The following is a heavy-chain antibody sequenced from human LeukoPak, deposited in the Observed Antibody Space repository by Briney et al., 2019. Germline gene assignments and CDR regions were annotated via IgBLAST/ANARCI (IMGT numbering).Heavy chain of an antibody. Sequence: GASVTVSCKASGYTFTGYYMHWVRQAPGQGLEWMGWINPNSGGTNYAQKFQGWVTMTRDTSISTAYMELSRLRSDDTAVYYCARDRSGPYYDFWSGYYTVYHFDYWGQGTLVTVSS. CDR2: INPNSGGT. CDR3: ARDRSGPYYDFWSGYYTVYHFDY. D-gene: IGHD3-3*01. CDR1: GYTFTGYY. J-gene: IGHJ4*02. V-gene: IGHV1-2*04.